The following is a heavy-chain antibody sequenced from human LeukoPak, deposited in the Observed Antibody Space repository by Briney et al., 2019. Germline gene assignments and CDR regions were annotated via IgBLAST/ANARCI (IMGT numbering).Heavy chain of an antibody. Sequence: GGSLRLSCAASGFIFSSYWMNWVRQAPGKGLEWVANIKQDGSDKYYVDSVKGRLTISRDNAKNSLYLQMNSLRADDTAVYYCAGARDSSGWYRAYFDYWGQGTLVTVSS. CDR1: GFIFSSYW. D-gene: IGHD6-19*01. CDR2: IKQDGSDK. CDR3: AGARDSSGWYRAYFDY. J-gene: IGHJ4*02. V-gene: IGHV3-7*01.